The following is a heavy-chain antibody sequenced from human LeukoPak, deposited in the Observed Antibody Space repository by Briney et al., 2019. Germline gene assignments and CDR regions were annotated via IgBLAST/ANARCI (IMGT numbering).Heavy chain of an antibody. D-gene: IGHD2-8*02. CDR1: GFTFYSYS. CDR3: AKAGCTVRRIDY. Sequence: GGSLRLSCAASGFTFYSYSMSWVRQAPGKGLEWVSAISGSGGSTYYADSAKGRFIISRDNSKNTLYLQMNSLKAEDTAVYYCAKAGCTVRRIDYGGQGIQVTVSS. CDR2: ISGSGGST. V-gene: IGHV3-23*01. J-gene: IGHJ4*02.